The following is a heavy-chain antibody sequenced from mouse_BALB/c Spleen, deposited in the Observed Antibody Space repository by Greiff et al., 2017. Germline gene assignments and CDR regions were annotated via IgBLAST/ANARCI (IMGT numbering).Heavy chain of an antibody. V-gene: IGHV5-9-4*01. Sequence: EVMLVESGGGLVKPGGSLKLSCAASGFTFSSYAMSWVRQSTEKRLEWVAEISSGGSYTYYPDTVTGRFTISRDNAKNTLYLEMSSLRSEDTAMYYCARAGRYDGGGFDYWGQGTTLTVSS. CDR1: GFTFSSYA. CDR2: ISSGGSYT. D-gene: IGHD2-14*01. CDR3: ARAGRYDGGGFDY. J-gene: IGHJ2*01.